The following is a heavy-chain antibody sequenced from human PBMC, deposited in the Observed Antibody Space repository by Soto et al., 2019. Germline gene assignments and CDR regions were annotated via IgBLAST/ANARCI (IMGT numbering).Heavy chain of an antibody. CDR2: IYYSGST. Sequence: QVQLQESGPGLVKPSQTLSLTCTVSGGSISSGDYYWSWIRQPPGKGLEWIGYIYYSGSTYYNPSLKSRVTISVDTSKNQFSLKLSSVTAADTAVYYCARDGYSSGWYVGWFDPWGQGTLVTVSS. CDR1: GGSISSGDYY. J-gene: IGHJ5*02. D-gene: IGHD6-19*01. CDR3: ARDGYSSGWYVGWFDP. V-gene: IGHV4-30-4*01.